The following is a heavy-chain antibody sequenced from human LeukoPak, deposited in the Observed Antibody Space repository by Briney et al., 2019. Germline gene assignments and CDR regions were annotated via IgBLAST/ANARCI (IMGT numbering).Heavy chain of an antibody. CDR2: ISGSGGST. J-gene: IGHJ4*02. Sequence: GGSLRLSCAASGFTFSGYAMSWVRQAPGRGLEWVSTISGSGGSTYYADSVKGRFTISRDSSKNTLYLQMNSLRAEDTAVYYCAKDRRSGGSCSNYWGQGTLVTVSS. CDR3: AKDRRSGGSCSNY. V-gene: IGHV3-23*01. CDR1: GFTFSGYA. D-gene: IGHD2-15*01.